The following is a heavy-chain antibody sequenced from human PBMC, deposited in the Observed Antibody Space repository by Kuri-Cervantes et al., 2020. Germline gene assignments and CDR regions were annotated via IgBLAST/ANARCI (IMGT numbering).Heavy chain of an antibody. CDR3: SGASREVTAWF. J-gene: IGHJ4*02. CDR1: GFTFDGYA. Sequence: SLKISCAASGFTFDGYAMHWVRQAPGKGLEWVSVISCNSGSIGYADSVKGRFTISRDNAKNSLYLQVNSLRAEDTAVYYCSGASREVTAWFWGQGTLVTVSS. CDR2: ISCNSGSI. D-gene: IGHD2-21*02. V-gene: IGHV3-9*01.